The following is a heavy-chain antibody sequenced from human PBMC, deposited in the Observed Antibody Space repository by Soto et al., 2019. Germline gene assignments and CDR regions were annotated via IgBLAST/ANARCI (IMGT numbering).Heavy chain of an antibody. V-gene: IGHV3-21*06. CDR2: ISSRSTFI. CDR3: ARDPPLSMIVVVGVDDF. D-gene: IGHD3-22*01. Sequence: GSLRLSCTVLGFTLTNENLNWVRQAPGKGLEWVSSISSRSTFINYADSVKGRFTISRDNDKGLVYLQMNSLRAEDTAVYYCARDPPLSMIVVVGVDDFWGQGTLVTVSS. J-gene: IGHJ4*02. CDR1: GFTLTNEN.